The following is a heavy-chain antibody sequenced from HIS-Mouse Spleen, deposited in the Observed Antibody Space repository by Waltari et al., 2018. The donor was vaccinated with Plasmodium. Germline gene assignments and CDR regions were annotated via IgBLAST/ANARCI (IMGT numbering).Heavy chain of an antibody. CDR2: INHSGST. V-gene: IGHV4-34*01. CDR3: ARGLRGHYWYFDL. D-gene: IGHD3-10*01. J-gene: IGHJ2*01. CDR1: GGSFSGSS. Sequence: QVQLPQWGAGLLKPSETLSLTCAVYGGSFSGSSWSWIRQPPGKGLEWIGEINHSGSTNYNPSLKSRVTISVDTSKNQFSLKLSSVTAADTAVYYCARGLRGHYWYFDLWGRGTLVTVSS.